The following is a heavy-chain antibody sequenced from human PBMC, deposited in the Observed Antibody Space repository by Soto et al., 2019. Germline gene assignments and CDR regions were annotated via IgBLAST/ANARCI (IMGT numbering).Heavy chain of an antibody. Sequence: QVQLVQSGAEVKKPGSSVKVSCKASGGTFSSYSINWVRQAPGQGLEWMGEIIPIFGTANYAQKFQGRVTITADDSTSTAYMELSSLRSEDTAVYCCARDGGSHSGGIDYWGQGTLVTVSS. D-gene: IGHD1-26*01. CDR3: ARDGGSHSGGIDY. V-gene: IGHV1-69*01. CDR1: GGTFSSYS. CDR2: IIPIFGTA. J-gene: IGHJ4*02.